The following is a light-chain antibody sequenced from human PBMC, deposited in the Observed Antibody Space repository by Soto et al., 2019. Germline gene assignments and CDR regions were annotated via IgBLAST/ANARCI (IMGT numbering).Light chain of an antibody. CDR1: TTDVGSYNL. J-gene: IGLJ1*01. CDR2: EVS. Sequence: QSVLTQPASVSGSPGQSITISCTGTTTDVGSYNLVSWYQQHPGRAPKLMIYEVSRRPSGVSNRFSGSKSGNTASLTISGLQAEDEADHYCCSWAGSNTFYFFGTGTKLTVL. CDR3: CSWAGSNTFYF. V-gene: IGLV2-23*02.